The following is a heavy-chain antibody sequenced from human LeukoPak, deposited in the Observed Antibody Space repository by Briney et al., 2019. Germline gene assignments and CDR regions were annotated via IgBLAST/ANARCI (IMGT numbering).Heavy chain of an antibody. V-gene: IGHV1-69*13. CDR1: GGTFSIYA. D-gene: IGHD3/OR15-3a*01. CDR2: IIPIFGTA. CDR3: ARRVRTGYYWFDP. Sequence: GASVTVSCKASGGTFSIYAISWVRQAPGQGLERMGGIIPIFGTANYAQKFQGRVTITADESTSTAYMELSSLRSEDTAVYYCARRVRTGYYWFDPWGQGTLVTVSS. J-gene: IGHJ5*02.